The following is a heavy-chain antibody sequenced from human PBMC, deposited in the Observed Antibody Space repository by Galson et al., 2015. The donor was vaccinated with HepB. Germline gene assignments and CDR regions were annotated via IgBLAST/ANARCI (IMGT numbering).Heavy chain of an antibody. CDR3: AKETPILILPGAPISPT. CDR2: ISGRGDKT. CDR1: GFIFSNYA. V-gene: IGHV3-23*01. D-gene: IGHD2-15*01. J-gene: IGHJ1*01. Sequence: SLRLSCAAAGFIFSNYAMSWVRQAPGKGLEWVSTISGRGDKTYYTDSVKGRFTISRDNSKNTLYLQMSSLSAEDTAVYFCAKETPILILPGAPISPTWGQGTLVTVSS.